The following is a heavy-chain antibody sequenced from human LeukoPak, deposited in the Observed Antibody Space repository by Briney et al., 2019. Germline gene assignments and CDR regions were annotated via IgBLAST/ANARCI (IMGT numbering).Heavy chain of an antibody. Sequence: GASVKVSCKASGYTFTSYGISWVRQAPGQGLEWMGWISAYNGNTNYAQKLQGRVTMTTDTSTSTAYMELRSLRSDDTAVYYCARGGGPVGIITIFGVVTNYYGMDVWGQGATVTVSS. V-gene: IGHV1-18*01. CDR2: ISAYNGNT. J-gene: IGHJ6*02. CDR3: ARGGGPVGIITIFGVVTNYYGMDV. D-gene: IGHD3-3*01. CDR1: GYTFTSYG.